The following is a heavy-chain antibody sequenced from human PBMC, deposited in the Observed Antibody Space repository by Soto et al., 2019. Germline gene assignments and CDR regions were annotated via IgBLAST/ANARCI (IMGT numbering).Heavy chain of an antibody. Sequence: AGGSLRLSCAASGFTVSSNYMSWVRQAPGKGLEWVSVIYSGGSTYYADSVKGRFTISRDNSKNTLYLQMNSLRAEDTAVYYCAREDYDILTGSYYFDYWGQGTLATVSS. J-gene: IGHJ4*02. CDR2: IYSGGST. V-gene: IGHV3-53*01. CDR3: AREDYDILTGSYYFDY. CDR1: GFTVSSNY. D-gene: IGHD3-9*01.